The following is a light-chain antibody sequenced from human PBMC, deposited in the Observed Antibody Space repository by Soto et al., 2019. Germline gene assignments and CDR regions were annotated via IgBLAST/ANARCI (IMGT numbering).Light chain of an antibody. CDR2: YAS. V-gene: IGKV1-33*01. Sequence: DIQMTQSPPSLSASVGDRVTITCQASQDIGNSLNWFQHKPGKAPNLVIYYASNLEIGVPSRFSGSGSGTDFTFTISNLRPEDIATYYCQKSDHLPLFGPGTKVESK. CDR1: QDIGNS. J-gene: IGKJ3*01. CDR3: QKSDHLPL.